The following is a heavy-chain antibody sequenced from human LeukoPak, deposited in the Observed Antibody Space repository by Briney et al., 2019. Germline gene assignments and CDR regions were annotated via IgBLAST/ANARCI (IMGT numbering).Heavy chain of an antibody. CDR3: ARGGYYGSGNDFRFDP. CDR2: IHYTGST. J-gene: IGHJ5*02. Sequence: SEALSLTCTVSGGSINSYYWSWIRQPPGKGLECIGYIHYTGSTNYNPSLKSRVTISVDTSKNQLSLKLSSVTAADTAIYYCARGGYYGSGNDFRFDPWGQGTLVTVSP. V-gene: IGHV4-59*01. CDR1: GGSINSYY. D-gene: IGHD3-10*01.